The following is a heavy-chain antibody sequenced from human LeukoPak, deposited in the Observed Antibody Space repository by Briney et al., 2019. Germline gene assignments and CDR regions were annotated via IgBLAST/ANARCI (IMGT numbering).Heavy chain of an antibody. CDR2: TIPIFGTA. CDR3: ARVFARGGEISGSYYYY. D-gene: IGHD1-26*01. CDR1: GGTFSNYA. Sequence: SVKVSCKASGGTFSNYAINWVRQAPGQGLEWMGGTIPIFGTANYAQKFRGRVTITTDESTSTAYMELSSLRSEDTAVYYCARVFARGGEISGSYYYYWGQGTLVTVSS. J-gene: IGHJ4*02. V-gene: IGHV1-69*05.